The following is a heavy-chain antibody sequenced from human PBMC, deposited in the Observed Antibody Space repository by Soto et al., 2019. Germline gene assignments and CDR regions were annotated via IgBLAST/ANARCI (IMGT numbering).Heavy chain of an antibody. CDR3: ARDLDYYQRYYYYGMDV. CDR2: ISYDGSNK. Sequence: GGSLRLSCAASGFTFSSYAMHWVRQAPGKGLEWVAVISYDGSNKYYADSVEGRFTISRDNSKNTLYLQMNSLRAEDTAVYYCARDLDYYQRYYYYGMDVWGQGTTVTASS. V-gene: IGHV3-30-3*01. CDR1: GFTFSSYA. D-gene: IGHD3-22*01. J-gene: IGHJ6*02.